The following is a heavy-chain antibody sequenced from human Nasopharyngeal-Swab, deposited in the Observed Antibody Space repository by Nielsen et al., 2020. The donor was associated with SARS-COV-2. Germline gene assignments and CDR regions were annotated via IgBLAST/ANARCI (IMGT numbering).Heavy chain of an antibody. CDR3: ARRPPGIGPRAFDI. CDR2: IYYSGST. D-gene: IGHD3-10*01. Sequence: PGKGLEWIGSIYYSGSTYYNPSLRSRVTISVDTSKNQFSLKLSSVTAADTAVYYCARRPPGIGPRAFDIWGQGTMVTV. J-gene: IGHJ3*02. V-gene: IGHV4-39*01.